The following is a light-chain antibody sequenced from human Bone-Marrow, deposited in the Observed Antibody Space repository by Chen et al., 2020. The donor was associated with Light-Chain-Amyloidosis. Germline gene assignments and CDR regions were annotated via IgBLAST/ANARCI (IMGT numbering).Light chain of an antibody. CDR2: EVT. CDR1: SSDVGGYNY. Sequence: QSALTQPASVSGSPGQSITIPRTGTSSDVGGYNYVSWYQQHPGKAPIVMIYEVTNRPSGVSNRLSGSKSGNTASLTISGLHAEDEADYYCSSYSVTSPLVVFGGGTKLTVL. J-gene: IGLJ2*01. CDR3: SSYSVTSPLVV. V-gene: IGLV2-14*01.